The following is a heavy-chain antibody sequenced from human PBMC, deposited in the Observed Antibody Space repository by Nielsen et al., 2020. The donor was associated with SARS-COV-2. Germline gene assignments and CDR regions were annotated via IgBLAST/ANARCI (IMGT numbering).Heavy chain of an antibody. CDR1: GLRFNEAW. D-gene: IGHD5-24*01. Sequence: GESLKISCAASGLRFNEAWMSWVRQAPGKGLEWVSAISGSGGSTYYADSVKGRFTISRDNSKNTLYLQMNSLRAEDTAVYYCAKGDGYNQWFWGQGTLVTVSS. V-gene: IGHV3-23*01. J-gene: IGHJ4*02. CDR2: ISGSGGST. CDR3: AKGDGYNQWF.